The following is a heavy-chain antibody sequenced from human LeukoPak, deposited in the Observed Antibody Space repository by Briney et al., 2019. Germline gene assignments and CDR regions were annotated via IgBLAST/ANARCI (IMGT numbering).Heavy chain of an antibody. CDR1: GFIFSSYW. CDR2: IKQDGSEN. CDR3: ARGGSSSYYL. V-gene: IGHV3-7*05. D-gene: IGHD6-13*01. Sequence: GGSLRLSCAASGFIFSSYWMSWVRQAPGKELEWVANIKQDGSENYYVDSVKGRFTISRDNAKNSLYLQMNSLRAEDTAVYYCARGGSSSYYLWGQGTLVTVSS. J-gene: IGHJ4*02.